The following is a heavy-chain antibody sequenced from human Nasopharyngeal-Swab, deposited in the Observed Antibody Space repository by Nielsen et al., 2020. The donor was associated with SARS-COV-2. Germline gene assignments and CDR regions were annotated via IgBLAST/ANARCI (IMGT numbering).Heavy chain of an antibody. V-gene: IGHV1-46*01. Sequence: ASVKVSCKASGGTFSSYAISWVRQAPGQGLEWMGIINPSGGSTSYAQKFQGRVTMTRDTSTSTVYMELSSLRSEDTAVYYCARDYPRGSFALYYGMDVWGQGTTVTVSS. J-gene: IGHJ6*02. CDR3: ARDYPRGSFALYYGMDV. D-gene: IGHD1-26*01. CDR1: GGTFSSYA. CDR2: INPSGGST.